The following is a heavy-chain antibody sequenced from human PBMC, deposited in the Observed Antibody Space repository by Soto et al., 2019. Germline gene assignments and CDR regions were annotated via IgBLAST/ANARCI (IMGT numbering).Heavy chain of an antibody. V-gene: IGHV3-30*18. D-gene: IGHD3-9*01. CDR2: ISYDGSNK. J-gene: IGHJ6*02. CDR3: AKDSSDILTGYYNYYYYGMDV. Sequence: GGSLRLSCAASGFTFSSYGMHWVRQAPGKGLEWVAVISYDGSNKYYADSVKGRFTISRDNSKNTLYLQMNSLRAEDTAVYYCAKDSSDILTGYYNYYYYGMDVWGQGTTVTVSS. CDR1: GFTFSSYG.